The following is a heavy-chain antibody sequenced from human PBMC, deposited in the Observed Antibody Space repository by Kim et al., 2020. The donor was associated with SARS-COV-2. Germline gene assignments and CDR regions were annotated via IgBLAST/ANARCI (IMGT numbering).Heavy chain of an antibody. J-gene: IGHJ4*01. CDR2: INSIISAV. D-gene: IGHD3-22*01. V-gene: IGHV3-48*04. Sequence: GGSLRLSCAASGFSFSRYSMNWVRQAPGKGLEWVAHINSIISAVEYADSVKGRFTISRDNAKNSVFLQMNSLRAEDTAVYYCARDALGTSGYYYWFDYWG. CDR1: GFSFSRYS. CDR3: ARDALGTSGYYYWFDY.